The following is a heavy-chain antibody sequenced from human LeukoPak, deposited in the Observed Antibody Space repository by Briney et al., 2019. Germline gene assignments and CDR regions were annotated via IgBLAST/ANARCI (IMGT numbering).Heavy chain of an antibody. Sequence: PSQTLSLTCTVSGGSISSGGYYWSWIRQPPGKGLEWIGYIYYSGSTNYNPSLKSRVTISVDTSKNQFSLKLSSVTAADTAVYYCARSVAGDFDYWGQGTLVTVSS. CDR3: ARSVAGDFDY. D-gene: IGHD6-19*01. CDR1: GGSISSGGYY. CDR2: IYYSGST. J-gene: IGHJ4*02. V-gene: IGHV4-61*08.